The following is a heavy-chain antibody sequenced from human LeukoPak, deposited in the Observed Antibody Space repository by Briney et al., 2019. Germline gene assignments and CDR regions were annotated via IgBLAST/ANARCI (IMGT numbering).Heavy chain of an antibody. V-gene: IGHV1-8*01. CDR2: MNPNSGNT. CDR3: ARGLTLSRGVRGVIPSTGY. D-gene: IGHD3-10*01. CDR1: RYTFTSYD. J-gene: IGHJ4*02. Sequence: GASVKISSKASRYTFTSYDINWVRQATGQEVEWMGGMNPNSGNTGYAQKFQDRVTITRNTSISTAYMELSSLRSEDTAVYYCARGLTLSRGVRGVIPSTGYWGQGTLVTVSS.